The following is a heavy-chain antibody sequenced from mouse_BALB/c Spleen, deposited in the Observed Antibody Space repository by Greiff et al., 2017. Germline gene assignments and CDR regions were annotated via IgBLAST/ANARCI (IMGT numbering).Heavy chain of an antibody. CDR3: ARDRAYYRYDYYAMDY. V-gene: IGHV5-4*02. Sequence: EVQLVESGGGLVKPGGSLKLSCAASGFTFSDYYMYWVRQTPEKRLEWVATISDGGSYTYYPDSVKGRFTISRDNAKNNLYLQMSSLKSEDTAMYYCARDRAYYRYDYYAMDYWGQGTSVTVSS. D-gene: IGHD2-14*01. J-gene: IGHJ4*01. CDR1: GFTFSDYY. CDR2: ISDGGSYT.